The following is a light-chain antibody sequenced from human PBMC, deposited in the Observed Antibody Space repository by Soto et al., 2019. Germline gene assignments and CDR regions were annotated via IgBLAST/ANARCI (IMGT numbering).Light chain of an antibody. V-gene: IGLV2-18*02. CDR1: SSDVGSYNR. Sequence: QSALTQPPSVSGSPGQSVTISCTGTSSDVGSYNRVSWYQQPPGTAPKLMIYEVSNRPSGVPGRFSGSKSGNTASLTISGLQAEDEADYYCSSYTSSSAWVFGGGTKLKVL. J-gene: IGLJ2*01. CDR2: EVS. CDR3: SSYTSSSAWV.